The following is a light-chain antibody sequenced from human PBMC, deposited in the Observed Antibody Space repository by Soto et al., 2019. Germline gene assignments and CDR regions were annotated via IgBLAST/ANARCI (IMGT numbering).Light chain of an antibody. Sequence: DIQMTQSPSSLSASVGDRVTITCQASQTINSYLNWYQQKPGKAPKLLIYAASSLQSGVPSRFSGSGSGTDFTLTISSLQPEDFATYYCQQTYSTPPTFGGGTKVEIK. J-gene: IGKJ4*01. V-gene: IGKV1-39*01. CDR2: AAS. CDR3: QQTYSTPPT. CDR1: QTINSY.